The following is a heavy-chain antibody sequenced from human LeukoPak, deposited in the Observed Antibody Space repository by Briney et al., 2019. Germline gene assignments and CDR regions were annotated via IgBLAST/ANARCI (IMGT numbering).Heavy chain of an antibody. D-gene: IGHD6-19*01. CDR3: ARDQSSGAVAGTLGALRCYYMDV. CDR1: GYTFTGYY. V-gene: IGHV1-2*02. J-gene: IGHJ6*03. Sequence: ASVKVSCKASGYTFTGYYMHWVRQAPGQGLEWMGWINPNSGGTNYAQKFQGRVTMTRDTSISTAYMELSRLRSDDTAVYYCARDQSSGAVAGTLGALRCYYMDVWGKGTTVTVSS. CDR2: INPNSGGT.